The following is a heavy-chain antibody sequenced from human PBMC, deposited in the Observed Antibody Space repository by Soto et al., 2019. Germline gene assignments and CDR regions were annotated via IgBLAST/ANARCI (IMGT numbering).Heavy chain of an antibody. Sequence: PSGRLSITCAVCGGSVSSSSYYGGWIRQPPGKGLEWIGSIYYSGSTCYNPSLKSRVTISVDTSKNQLSLKLSSVTAADTAVYYCARLAGLGSMITFGGVIVSYGMHVWCPGTTVTVSS. CDR3: ARLAGLGSMITFGGVIVSYGMHV. D-gene: IGHD3-16*02. CDR2: IYYSGST. J-gene: IGHJ6*02. CDR1: GGSVSSSSYY. V-gene: IGHV4-39*01.